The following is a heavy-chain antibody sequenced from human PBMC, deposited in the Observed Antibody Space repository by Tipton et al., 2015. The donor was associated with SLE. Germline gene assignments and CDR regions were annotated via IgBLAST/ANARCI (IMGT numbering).Heavy chain of an antibody. J-gene: IGHJ4*02. CDR2: TYTSGST. V-gene: IGHV4-4*08. CDR3: ARDKEGYSSSWYYFDY. CDR1: GGSISSHY. Sequence: TLSLTCTVSGGSISSHYWSWIRQPPGKGLEWIGYTYTSGSTNYNPSLTSRVTISVDTSKNQFSLKLSSVTAADTAVYYCARDKEGYSSSWYYFDYWGQGTLVTVSS. D-gene: IGHD6-13*01.